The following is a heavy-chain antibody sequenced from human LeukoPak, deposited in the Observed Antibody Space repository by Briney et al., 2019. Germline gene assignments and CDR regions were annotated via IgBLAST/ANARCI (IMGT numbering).Heavy chain of an antibody. CDR3: AKDPLAYCGGDCYNHYFDY. CDR1: GFTFSSYA. CDR2: ISYDGSNK. J-gene: IGHJ4*02. V-gene: IGHV3-30*04. D-gene: IGHD2-21*02. Sequence: PGGSLRLSCAASGFTFSSYAMHWVRQAPGKGLEWVAVISYDGSNKYYADSVKGRFTISRDNSKNTLYLQMNSLRAEDTAVYYCAKDPLAYCGGDCYNHYFDYWGQGTLVTVSS.